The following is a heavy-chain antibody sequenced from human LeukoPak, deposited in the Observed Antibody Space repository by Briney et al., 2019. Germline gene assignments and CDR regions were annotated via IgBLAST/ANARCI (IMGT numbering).Heavy chain of an antibody. CDR1: GGSFSGYY. Sequence: SETLSLTCAVYGGSFSGYYWSWIRQPPGKGLEWIGEINYSGSTNYNPSLKSRVTISVDTSKNQFSLKLSSVTAADTAVYYCARHGNYYGSGSYYWGQGTMVTVSS. V-gene: IGHV4-34*01. D-gene: IGHD3-10*01. CDR2: INYSGST. J-gene: IGHJ4*02. CDR3: ARHGNYYGSGSYY.